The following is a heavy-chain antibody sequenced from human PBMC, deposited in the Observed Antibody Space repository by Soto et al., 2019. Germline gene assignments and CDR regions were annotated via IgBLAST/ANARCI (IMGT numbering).Heavy chain of an antibody. CDR1: GFTFSSYA. D-gene: IGHD2-15*01. J-gene: IGHJ3*02. V-gene: IGHV3-23*01. Sequence: GGSLRLSCAASGFTFSSYAMSWVRQAPGKGLEWVSAISGSGGSTYYADSVKGRFTISRDNSKNTLYLQMNSLRAEDTAVYYCAKDRLWDCSGGSCYKGRAFDIWGQGTMVTVSS. CDR2: ISGSGGST. CDR3: AKDRLWDCSGGSCYKGRAFDI.